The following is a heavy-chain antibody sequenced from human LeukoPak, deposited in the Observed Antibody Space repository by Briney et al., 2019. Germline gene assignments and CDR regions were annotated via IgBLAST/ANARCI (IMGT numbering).Heavy chain of an antibody. D-gene: IGHD6-6*01. CDR3: ARDPSSPPYYYYMDV. CDR1: GYTFIGYY. V-gene: IGHV1-2*02. Sequence: ASVKVSCKASGYTFIGYYMHWVRQAPGQGLEWMGWINPNSGGTNYAQKLQGRVTMTTDTSTSTAYMELRSLRSDDTAVYYCARDPSSPPYYYYMDVWGKGTTVTVSS. J-gene: IGHJ6*03. CDR2: INPNSGGT.